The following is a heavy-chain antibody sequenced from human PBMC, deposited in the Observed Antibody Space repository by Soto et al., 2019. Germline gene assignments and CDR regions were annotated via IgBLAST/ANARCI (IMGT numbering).Heavy chain of an antibody. J-gene: IGHJ3*02. CDR3: AMSVGATETDAFDI. CDR1: GFTFTSSA. CDR2: INPNSGGT. V-gene: IGHV1-2*04. Sequence: ASVKVSCKASGFTFTSSAVHWVRQAPGQGLEWMGWINPNSGGTNYAQKFQGWVTMTRDTSISTAYMELSRLRSDDTAVYYCAMSVGATETDAFDIWGQGTMVTVSS. D-gene: IGHD1-26*01.